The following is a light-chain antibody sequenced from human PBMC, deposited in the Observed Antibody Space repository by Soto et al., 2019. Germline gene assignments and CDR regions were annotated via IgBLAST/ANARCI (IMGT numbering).Light chain of an antibody. Sequence: IPMTQSQTTLYASVAYNVPNPCRATQIIYYWSAWYQHKPGKGPKLLVSDATTLDSGVPSRFSGSGSVTEFTLTISSLQLDDFATHYCHHYHGYFGPGTKLEI. CDR1: QIIYYW. CDR3: HHYHGY. J-gene: IGKJ2*01. V-gene: IGKV1-5*01. CDR2: DAT.